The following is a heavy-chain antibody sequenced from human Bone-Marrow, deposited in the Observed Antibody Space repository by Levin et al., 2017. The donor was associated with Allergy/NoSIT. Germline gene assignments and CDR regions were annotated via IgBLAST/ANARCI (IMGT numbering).Heavy chain of an antibody. CDR3: ASEVRHSYDSSVGDAFDI. CDR2: IYYSGTT. D-gene: IGHD3-22*01. CDR1: GGSISSSSYY. V-gene: IGHV4-39*07. J-gene: IGHJ3*02. Sequence: SETLSLTCTVSGGSISSSSYYWGWIRQPPGKGLEWIGSIYYSGTTYYNPSLKSRVTISVDTSKNQFSLKLSSVTAADTAVYYCASEVRHSYDSSVGDAFDIWGQGTMVTVSS.